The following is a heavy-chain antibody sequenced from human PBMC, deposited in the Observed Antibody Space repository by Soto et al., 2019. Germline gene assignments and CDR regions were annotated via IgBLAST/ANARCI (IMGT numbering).Heavy chain of an antibody. CDR3: ARETARRSGSYFGAPRYYGMEV. V-gene: IGHV1-3*01. Sequence: ASVKVSCKASGYTFTSYAMHWVRQAPGQRLEWMGWINAGNGNTKYSQKFQGRVTITRDTSASTAYMELSSLRSEDTAVYYCARETARRSGSYFGAPRYYGMEVWGQGTTVTVPS. D-gene: IGHD1-26*01. J-gene: IGHJ6*02. CDR1: GYTFTSYA. CDR2: INAGNGNT.